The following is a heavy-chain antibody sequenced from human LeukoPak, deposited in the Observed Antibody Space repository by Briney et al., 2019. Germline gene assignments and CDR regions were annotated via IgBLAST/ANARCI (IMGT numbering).Heavy chain of an antibody. Sequence: SETLSLTCTVSGGSLSSYYWSWIRQPPGKGLEWIGYIYYSGSTNYNPSLKSRVAISVDTSKNQFSLKLSSVTAADTAVYYCARAEQQLGYYFDYWGQGTLVTVSS. J-gene: IGHJ4*02. D-gene: IGHD6-13*01. CDR1: GGSLSSYY. V-gene: IGHV4-59*01. CDR2: IYYSGST. CDR3: ARAEQQLGYYFDY.